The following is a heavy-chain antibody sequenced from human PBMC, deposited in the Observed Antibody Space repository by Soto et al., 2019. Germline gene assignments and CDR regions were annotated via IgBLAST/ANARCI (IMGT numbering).Heavy chain of an antibody. CDR1: GFTFSSYA. CDR2: ISGSGGST. V-gene: IGHV3-23*01. Sequence: PGGSLRLSCAASGFTFSSYAMSWVRQAPGKGLEWASAISGSGGSTYYADSVKGRFTISRDNSKNTLYLQMNSLRAEDTAVYYCAKELSYCSGGSCFSPYYYYGMDVWGQGTTVTVS. D-gene: IGHD2-15*01. J-gene: IGHJ6*02. CDR3: AKELSYCSGGSCFSPYYYYGMDV.